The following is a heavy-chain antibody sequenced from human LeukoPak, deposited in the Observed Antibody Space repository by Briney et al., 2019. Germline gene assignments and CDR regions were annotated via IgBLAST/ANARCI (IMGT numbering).Heavy chain of an antibody. V-gene: IGHV1-18*01. Sequence: ASVKVSCKASGYTFTSYGISWVRQAPGQGLEWMGWISAYNGNTNYAQKFQGRVSMTTDTSTSTDYMELRSLRSDDTAGYYWARDSIVGVPAAMSDYWGQGTLVTVSS. CDR3: ARDSIVGVPAAMSDY. CDR2: ISAYNGNT. D-gene: IGHD2-2*01. J-gene: IGHJ4*02. CDR1: GYTFTSYG.